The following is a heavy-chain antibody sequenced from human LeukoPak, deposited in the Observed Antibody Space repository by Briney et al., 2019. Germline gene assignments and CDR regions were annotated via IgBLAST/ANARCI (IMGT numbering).Heavy chain of an antibody. CDR2: IYYSGST. V-gene: IGHV4-61*05. CDR3: ARQASSGWYHVY. J-gene: IGHJ4*02. Sequence: PSETLSLTCTVSGGSISSSSYYWSWIRQPPGKGLEWIGYIYYSGSTNNNPSLKSRVTISVDTSKNQFSLKLSSVTAADTAVYYCARQASSGWYHVYWGQGTLVTVSS. D-gene: IGHD6-19*01. CDR1: GGSISSSSYY.